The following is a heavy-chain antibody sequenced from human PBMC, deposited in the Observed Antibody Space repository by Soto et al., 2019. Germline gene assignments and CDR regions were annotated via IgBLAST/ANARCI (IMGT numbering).Heavy chain of an antibody. D-gene: IGHD5-12*01. CDR2: IIPIFGTA. V-gene: IGHV1-69*06. Sequence: SVKVSCKSSGGTFSSYAISWVRQAPGQGLEWMGGIIPIFGTANYAQKFQGRVTITADKSTSTAYMELSSLRSEDTAVYYCARDQDGYTDFDYWGQGTLVTVSS. CDR3: ARDQDGYTDFDY. J-gene: IGHJ4*02. CDR1: GGTFSSYA.